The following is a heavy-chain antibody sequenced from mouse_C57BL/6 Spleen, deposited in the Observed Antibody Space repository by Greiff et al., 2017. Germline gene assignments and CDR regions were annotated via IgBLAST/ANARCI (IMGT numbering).Heavy chain of an antibody. CDR1: GYTFTDYY. D-gene: IGHD2-5*01. CDR3: ARKAAYYSNYFYAMDY. J-gene: IGHJ4*01. CDR2: IFPGSGST. V-gene: IGHV1-75*01. Sequence: VKLMESGPELVKPGASVKISCKASGYTFTDYYINWVKQRPGQGLEWIGWIFPGSGSTYYNEKFKGKATLTVDKSSSTAYMLLSSLTSEDSAVYFCARKAAYYSNYFYAMDYWGQGTSVTVSS.